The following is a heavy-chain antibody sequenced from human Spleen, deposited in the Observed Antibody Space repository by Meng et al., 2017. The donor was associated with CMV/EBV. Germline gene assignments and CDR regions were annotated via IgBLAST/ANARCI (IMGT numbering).Heavy chain of an antibody. J-gene: IGHJ4*02. D-gene: IGHD6-19*01. V-gene: IGHV4-39*01. CDR3: ARVYSSGWYEGGDYYFDY. CDR2: IYYSGST. Sequence: SETLSLTCTVSGGSISSSSYYWGWIRQPPGKGLEWIGSIYYSGSTYYNPSLKSRVTISVDTSKNQFSLKLSSVTAADTAVYYRARVYSSGWYEGGDYYFDYWGQGTLVTVSS. CDR1: GGSISSSSYY.